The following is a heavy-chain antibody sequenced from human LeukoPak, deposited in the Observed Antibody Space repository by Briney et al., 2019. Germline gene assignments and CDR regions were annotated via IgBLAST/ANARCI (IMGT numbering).Heavy chain of an antibody. J-gene: IGHJ3*02. V-gene: IGHV3-66*01. D-gene: IGHD2-21*02. CDR2: IYSGGST. Sequence: ETLSLTCAVYGGSFSGYYWSWIRQPPGKGLEWVSVIYSGGSTYYADSVKGRFTISRDNSKNTLYLQMNSLRAEDTAVYYCASPYCGGDCYSNSNAFDIWGQGTVVTVSS. CDR1: GGSFSGYY. CDR3: ASPYCGGDCYSNSNAFDI.